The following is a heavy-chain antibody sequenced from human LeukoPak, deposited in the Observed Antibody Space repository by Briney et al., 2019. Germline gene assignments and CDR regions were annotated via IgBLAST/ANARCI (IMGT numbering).Heavy chain of an antibody. J-gene: IGHJ4*02. CDR1: GGSISSGGYY. CDR3: ARAGPDGSGSYLRYYFDY. CDR2: IYYSGST. Sequence: SETLSLTCTVSGGSISSGGYYWSWIRQPPGKGLEWIGYIYYSGSTYYNPSLKSRVTISVDTSKNQFSLKLSSVTAADTAVYYCARAGPDGSGSYLRYYFDYWGQGTLVTVSS. D-gene: IGHD3-10*01. V-gene: IGHV4-31*03.